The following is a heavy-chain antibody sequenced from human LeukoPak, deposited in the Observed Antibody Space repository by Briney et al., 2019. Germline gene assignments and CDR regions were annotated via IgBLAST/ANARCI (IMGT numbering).Heavy chain of an antibody. CDR3: ARGPYDILTGYPDY. CDR2: ISAYNGNT. V-gene: IGHV1-18*04. J-gene: IGHJ4*02. CDR1: GYTFSDCY. D-gene: IGHD3-9*01. Sequence: ASVKVSCKASGYTFSDCYIHWVRQAPGQGLEWMGWISAYNGNTNYAQKLQGRVTMTTDTSTSTAYMELRSLRSDDTAVYYCARGPYDILTGYPDYWGQGTLVTVSS.